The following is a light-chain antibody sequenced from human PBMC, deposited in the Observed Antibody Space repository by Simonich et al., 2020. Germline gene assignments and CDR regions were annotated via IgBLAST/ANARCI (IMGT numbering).Light chain of an antibody. CDR2: WAA. J-gene: IGKJ1*01. V-gene: IGKV4-1*01. CDR1: QSVLYSSNNKNY. Sequence: DIVMTQSPDSLAVSLGESPTINCKSSQSVLYSSNNKNYLAWYQQKPGQPPKRLIYWAATRESGVPDRFSGSGSGTDFTLTISSLQAEDVAVYYCQQYYSTPPWTFGQGTKVEIK. CDR3: QQYYSTPPWT.